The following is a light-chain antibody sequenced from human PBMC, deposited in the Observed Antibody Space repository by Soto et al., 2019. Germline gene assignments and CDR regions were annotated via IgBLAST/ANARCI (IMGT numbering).Light chain of an antibody. CDR3: QQSYSASNSA. CDR1: QSISGY. Sequence: DIQMTQSPSSLSASVGDRVTITCRASQSISGYLNWYQQKPGKAPKLLIYTASTLQSGVPSRFSGSGSGTDFTLTISSLQPEDFASYYCQQSYSASNSAFGPGTKVDI. V-gene: IGKV1-39*01. J-gene: IGKJ3*01. CDR2: TAS.